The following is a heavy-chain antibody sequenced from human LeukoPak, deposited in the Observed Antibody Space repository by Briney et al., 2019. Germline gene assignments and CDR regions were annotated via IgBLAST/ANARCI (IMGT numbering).Heavy chain of an antibody. D-gene: IGHD3-9*01. V-gene: IGHV3-9*01. CDR2: INWNSDDI. CDR1: GFTFDDYA. CDR3: ASVYYDILTDLRWFDP. J-gene: IGHJ5*02. Sequence: GGSLRLSCAASGFTFDDYAMHWVRQAPGQGLEWVSAINWNSDDIHYADSVKGRFTISRDNAKNSLYLQMNSLRAEDTAVYYCASVYYDILTDLRWFDPWGQGTLVTVSS.